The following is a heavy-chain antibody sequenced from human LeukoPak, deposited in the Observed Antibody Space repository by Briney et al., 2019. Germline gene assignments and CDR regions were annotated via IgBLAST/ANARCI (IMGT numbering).Heavy chain of an antibody. D-gene: IGHD2-21*01. Sequence: GGTLRLSCAASGFTFSSYGMSWVRQAPGKGLEWVSAISGSGGSTYYADSVRGRFAISRDNSKNTLYLQMNSLRAEDAAVYFCAKAPVTSCRGAYCYPFDSWGQGTLVTVSS. J-gene: IGHJ4*02. CDR1: GFTFSSYG. V-gene: IGHV3-23*01. CDR2: ISGSGGST. CDR3: AKAPVTSCRGAYCYPFDS.